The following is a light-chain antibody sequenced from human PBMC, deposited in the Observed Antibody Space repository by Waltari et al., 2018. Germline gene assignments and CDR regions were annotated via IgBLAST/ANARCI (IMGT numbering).Light chain of an antibody. CDR2: MIT. V-gene: IGKV2-28*01. CDR3: MQARQTPWT. CDR1: QSLLHSSGNTY. J-gene: IGKJ1*01. Sequence: DIVMTQSPLFLPVTPGEPASISCRSSQSLLHSSGNTYLDWYLQKPGQSPQLLIYMITNRASWVPDRLSGSGSGTDFTLKISRVEAEDVGIYYCMQARQTPWTFGQGTRVEIK.